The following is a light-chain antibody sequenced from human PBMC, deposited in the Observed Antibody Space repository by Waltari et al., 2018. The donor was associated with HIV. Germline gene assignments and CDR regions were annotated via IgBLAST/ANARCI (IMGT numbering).Light chain of an antibody. CDR1: QDIRTN. V-gene: IGKV1-12*01. CDR2: GAS. Sequence: DIQMTQSPSSISASVGDSVTIPCRARQDIRTNLAGYQFQVGSAPRLLIYGASSLSTGVPSRFRGSGSRTEFTLTIHRLQPEDFATFYCQQPNTFPPTFGQGTKVEIK. J-gene: IGKJ1*01. CDR3: QQPNTFPPT.